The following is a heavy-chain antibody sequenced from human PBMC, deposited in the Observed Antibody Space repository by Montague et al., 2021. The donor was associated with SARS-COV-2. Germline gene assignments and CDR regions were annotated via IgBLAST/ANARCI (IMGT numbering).Heavy chain of an antibody. CDR1: GFTFSSYW. J-gene: IGHJ3*01. CDR3: AKGGYFRFDAFDL. V-gene: IGHV3-74*01. CDR2: MNSDGTSR. D-gene: IGHD3-22*01. Sequence: SLRLSCPASGFTFSSYWIHWVRQAPGKGLVWVSYMNSDGTSRGYADSVRGRFTISRDNAKNTLYLQMSSLRAEDTAVYYCAKGGYFRFDAFDLWGQGTMVTVSS.